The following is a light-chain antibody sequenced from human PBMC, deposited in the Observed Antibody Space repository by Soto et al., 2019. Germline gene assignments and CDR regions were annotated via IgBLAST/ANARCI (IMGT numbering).Light chain of an antibody. J-gene: IGKJ4*01. V-gene: IGKV3-15*01. CDR2: ATY. CDR1: QSVGNN. Sequence: EIVLTQSPATLSVSPGERATLSCRASQSVGNNFAWYQQKPGQAPRLLIFATYTRATGVPARFSGSGSGTEFTRTISRLQSEDFAVYYCQHYGDWPLTFGGGAKVEIE. CDR3: QHYGDWPLT.